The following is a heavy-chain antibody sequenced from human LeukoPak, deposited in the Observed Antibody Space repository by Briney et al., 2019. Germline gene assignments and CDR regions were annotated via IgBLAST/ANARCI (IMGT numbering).Heavy chain of an antibody. D-gene: IGHD3-10*01. J-gene: IGHJ5*02. CDR2: IYPGDSDT. Sequence: GESLKISCKGSGYSFTSYWIGWVRQMPGKGLEWVGIIYPGDSDTRYRPSFQGQVTISADKSISTAYLQWSSLKASDTAMYYCARRLTMVRGVIILANWFDPWGQGTLVTVSS. CDR3: ARRLTMVRGVIILANWFDP. V-gene: IGHV5-51*01. CDR1: GYSFTSYW.